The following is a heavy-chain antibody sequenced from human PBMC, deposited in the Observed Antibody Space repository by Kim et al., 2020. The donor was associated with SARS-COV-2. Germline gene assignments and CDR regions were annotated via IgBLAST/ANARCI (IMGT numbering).Heavy chain of an antibody. J-gene: IGHJ4*02. CDR2: IYYSGST. Sequence: SETLSLTCNVSGGSISSHYWSWIRQPPGKGLEWIGYIYYSGSTNYNPSLKSRVTISVDTSKNQFSLKLSSVTAADTAVYYCARGSTELWFAEFMYYFDYWGQGTLVTVSS. CDR1: GGSISSHY. V-gene: IGHV4-59*08. CDR3: ARGSTELWFAEFMYYFDY. D-gene: IGHD3-10*01.